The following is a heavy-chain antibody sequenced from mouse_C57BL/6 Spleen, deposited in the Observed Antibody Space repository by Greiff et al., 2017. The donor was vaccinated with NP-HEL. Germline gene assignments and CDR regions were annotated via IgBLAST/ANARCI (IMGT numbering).Heavy chain of an antibody. V-gene: IGHV1-50*01. D-gene: IGHD1-1*01. J-gene: IGHJ3*01. CDR1: GYTFTSYW. CDR3: ANYGSPWFAY. CDR2: IDPSDSYT. Sequence: QVQLQQSGAELVKPGASVKLSCKASGYTFTSYWMQWVKQRPGQGLEWIGEIDPSDSYTNYNQKFKGKATLTVDTSSSTAYMQLSSLTSEDSAVYYCANYGSPWFAYWGQGTLVTVSA.